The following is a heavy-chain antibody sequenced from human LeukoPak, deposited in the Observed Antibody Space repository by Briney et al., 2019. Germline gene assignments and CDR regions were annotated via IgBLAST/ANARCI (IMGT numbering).Heavy chain of an antibody. CDR1: GESFNNYF. CDR2: INYSGTT. Sequence: SETLSFTCAVSGESFNNYFWSWIRQSPGRGLEWIGEINYSGTTNYNPSLKSRVTMSVDPAKSQLSLKLRSVTAADAAIYYCARGGGVAVADYFFDLWGQGTLVTVSS. CDR3: ARGGGVAVADYFFDL. V-gene: IGHV4-34*01. D-gene: IGHD6-19*01. J-gene: IGHJ4*02.